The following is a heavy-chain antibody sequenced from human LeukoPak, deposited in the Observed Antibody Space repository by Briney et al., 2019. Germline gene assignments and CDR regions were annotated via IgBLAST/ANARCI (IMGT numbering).Heavy chain of an antibody. CDR3: ARGGLWGGGYNF. CDR1: GGSISDYY. Sequence: PSETLSLTCTVSGGSISDYYWSWIRQPPGKGLEWIGYFYDSGTTNYNPSLKSRVTISIDTSKNQFSLKLTSVTAADTAVYYCARGGLWGGGYNFWGQGTLVTVSS. J-gene: IGHJ4*02. D-gene: IGHD5-12*01. CDR2: FYDSGTT. V-gene: IGHV4-59*12.